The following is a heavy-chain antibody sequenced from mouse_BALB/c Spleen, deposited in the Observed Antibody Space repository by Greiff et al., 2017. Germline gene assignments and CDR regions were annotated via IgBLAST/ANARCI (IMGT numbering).Heavy chain of an antibody. CDR1: GYTFTSYV. Sequence: SGPELVKPGASVKMSCKASGYTFTSYVMHWVKQKPGQGLEWIGDINPYNDGTKYNEKFKGKATLTSDKSSSTAYMELSSLTSEDSAVYYCARWGLRLPLFAYWGQGTLVTVSA. CDR2: INPYNDGT. D-gene: IGHD1-2*01. J-gene: IGHJ3*01. V-gene: IGHV1-14*01. CDR3: ARWGLRLPLFAY.